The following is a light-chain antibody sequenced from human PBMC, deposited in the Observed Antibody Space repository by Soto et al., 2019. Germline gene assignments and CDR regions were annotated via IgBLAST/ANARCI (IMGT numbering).Light chain of an antibody. CDR1: QNVYNN. Sequence: EIVMTQSTATLSVSPGEGATLSCKASQNVYNNLAWYQQRPGQPPRLLIYDASTSATGISARFSGSGYGTEFTLTISSLQSEDFAVYFCQQCRNWPLTFGGGTKVEIK. V-gene: IGKV3-15*01. CDR2: DAS. J-gene: IGKJ4*01. CDR3: QQCRNWPLT.